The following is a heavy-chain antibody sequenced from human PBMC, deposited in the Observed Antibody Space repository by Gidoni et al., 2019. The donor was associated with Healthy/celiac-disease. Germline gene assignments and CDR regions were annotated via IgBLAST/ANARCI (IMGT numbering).Heavy chain of an antibody. CDR3: AHIYDFWSGWDDAFDI. V-gene: IGHV2-5*01. CDR2: IYWNDDK. Sequence: QITLKESGPTLVKPTQTLTLTCTFSGFSLSTRGVGVGWIRQPPGKALEWLALIYWNDDKRYSPSLKSRLTITKDTSKNQVVLTMTNMDPVDTATYYCAHIYDFWSGWDDAFDIWGQGTMVTVSS. CDR1: GFSLSTRGVG. D-gene: IGHD3-3*01. J-gene: IGHJ3*02.